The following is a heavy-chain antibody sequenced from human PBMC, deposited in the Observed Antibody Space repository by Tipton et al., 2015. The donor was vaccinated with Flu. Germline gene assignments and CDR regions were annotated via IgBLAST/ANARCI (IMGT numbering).Heavy chain of an antibody. V-gene: IGHV4-59*12. CDR1: GGSISSYY. J-gene: IGHJ1*01. CDR3: ATDDYGEEYFQH. CDR2: IYYSGST. D-gene: IGHD4-17*01. Sequence: TLSLTCTVSGGSISSYYWSWIRQPPGKGLEWIGYIYYSGSTNYNPSLKSRVTISVDTSKNQFSLKLSSVTAADTAVYYCATDDYGEEYFQHWGQGTLVTVSS.